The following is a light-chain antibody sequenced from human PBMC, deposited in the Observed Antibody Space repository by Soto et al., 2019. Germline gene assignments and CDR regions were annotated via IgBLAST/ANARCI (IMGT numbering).Light chain of an antibody. CDR1: QSVSSN. CDR2: GSS. J-gene: IGKJ4*01. CDR3: QQYNKWRLT. Sequence: EIVMTQSPATLSVSPGERATLSCRASQSVSSNLAWYQQKPGQAPRLLIYGSSTSATGIPARFSGSGSGTEFTLTISSLQSEDVAVYYCQQYNKWRLTFGGGTKVEI. V-gene: IGKV3-15*01.